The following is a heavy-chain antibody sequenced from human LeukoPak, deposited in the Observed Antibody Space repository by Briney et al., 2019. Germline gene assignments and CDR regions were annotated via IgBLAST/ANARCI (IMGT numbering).Heavy chain of an antibody. Sequence: SVTVSCKASGFTFTSSAMQWVRQARGQRLEWIGWIVVGSGNTNYAQKFQERVTITRDMSTSTAYMELSSLRSEDTAVYYWAADRVVGYGMDVWGQGTTVTVSS. D-gene: IGHD2-15*01. J-gene: IGHJ6*02. V-gene: IGHV1-58*02. CDR2: IVVGSGNT. CDR3: AADRVVGYGMDV. CDR1: GFTFTSSA.